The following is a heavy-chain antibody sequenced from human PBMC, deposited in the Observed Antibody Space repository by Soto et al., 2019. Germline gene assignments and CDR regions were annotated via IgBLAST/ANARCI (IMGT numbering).Heavy chain of an antibody. CDR1: GDSISSYN. J-gene: IGHJ4*02. V-gene: IGHV4-59*08. CDR2: IYYSGST. D-gene: IGHD3-10*01. CDR3: ARHNYGSGSTYFDY. Sequence: SETLSLTCTVSGDSISSYNLAWIRQPPGKGLEWIGYIYYSGSTNYNPSLKSRVTISVDTSKNQFSLKLNSMTAADTAVYYCARHNYGSGSTYFDYWGQGTLVTVSS.